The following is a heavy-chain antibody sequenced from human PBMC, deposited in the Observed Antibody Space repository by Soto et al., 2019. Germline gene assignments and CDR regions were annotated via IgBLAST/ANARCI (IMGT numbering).Heavy chain of an antibody. V-gene: IGHV2-5*02. D-gene: IGHD3-9*01. J-gene: IGHJ4*02. CDR1: GFSLNTRGVG. CDR3: APRRGDLLTGHYYFDY. Sequence: ITLKESGPTLVKPTQTLTLTCTFSGFSLNTRGVGVGWIRQPPGKALEWLALISWDGEKRYSPSLKSRLTITKDTSENQVVPTMTNMDPVDTATYYCAPRRGDLLTGHYYFDYWGQGTLVTVSS. CDR2: ISWDGEK.